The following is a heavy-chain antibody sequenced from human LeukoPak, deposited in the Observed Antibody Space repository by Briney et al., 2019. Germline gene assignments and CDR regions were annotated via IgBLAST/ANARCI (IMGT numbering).Heavy chain of an antibody. CDR3: ARSEGAGGPGSTTVTLFDY. CDR2: IYHSGST. D-gene: IGHD4-17*01. CDR1: GYSISSGYY. J-gene: IGHJ4*02. Sequence: TSETLSLTCAVSGYSISSGYYWGWIRQPPGKGLEWIGSIYHSGSTCYNPSLKSRVTISVDTSKNQFSLKLSSVTAADTAVYYCARSEGAGGPGSTTVTLFDYWGQGTLVTVSS. V-gene: IGHV4-38-2*01.